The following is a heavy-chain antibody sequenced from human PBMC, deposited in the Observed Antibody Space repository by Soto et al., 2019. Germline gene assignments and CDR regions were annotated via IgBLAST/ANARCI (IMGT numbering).Heavy chain of an antibody. CDR3: TKDPHWAIIPPTQDY. J-gene: IGHJ4*02. Sequence: VQLWDSGGGLVQPGGSLRLSCAASGFSFSSSAMSWVRQAPGKRLEWVSTFRESGGTTHYADPVKGRFTISRDTSNNFLFLQVTSLGAEDTAIYYCTKDPHWAIIPPTQDYWGQGTLFTFPS. V-gene: IGHV3-23*01. D-gene: IGHD2-2*01. CDR2: FRESGGTT. CDR1: GFSFSSSA.